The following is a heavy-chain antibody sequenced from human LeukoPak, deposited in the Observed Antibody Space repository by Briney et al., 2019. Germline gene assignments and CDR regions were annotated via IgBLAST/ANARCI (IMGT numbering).Heavy chain of an antibody. V-gene: IGHV4-59*01. CDR3: ARGGDIPSR. CDR2: IDDSGST. Sequence: SETLCLTCTVSGGSIRNFYWSWYRQPPGKGLEWIGYIDDSGSTNYNPSLKSRLTISIDTSSNRFSLKLISVTAADTAVYYCARGGDIPSRWGQGTLVTVSS. CDR1: GGSIRNFY. J-gene: IGHJ4*02. D-gene: IGHD3-10*01.